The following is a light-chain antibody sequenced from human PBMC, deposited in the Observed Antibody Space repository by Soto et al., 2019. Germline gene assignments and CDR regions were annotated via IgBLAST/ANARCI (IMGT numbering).Light chain of an antibody. CDR2: EAS. J-gene: IGKJ1*01. V-gene: IGKV1-27*01. Sequence: DIQMTQSPSSPSSSLGDRVTITCRASQGIRHYLAWYQQKPGKVPKLLIYEASNLQSGVPSRFRGGGSGTECTLTISRLQHEDVATYYCQNFDSATQTFGQGTKVDIK. CDR1: QGIRHY. CDR3: QNFDSATQT.